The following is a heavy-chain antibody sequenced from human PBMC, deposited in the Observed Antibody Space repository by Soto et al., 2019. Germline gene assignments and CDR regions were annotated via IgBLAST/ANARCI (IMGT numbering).Heavy chain of an antibody. CDR2: LIPILGIA. V-gene: IGHV1-69*08. J-gene: IGHJ4*02. CDR3: ARDWGGVDFQGVGYFYY. CDR1: GGTFSSYT. Sequence: QVQLVQSGAEVKKPGSSVKVSCKASGGTFSSYTISWVRQAPGQGLEWMGRLIPILGIANYAQKFQGRVTINADKSTSTAYMERSSLRSEDTAVCYCARDWGGVDFQGVGYFYYWGQGTLVTVAS. D-gene: IGHD3-16*01.